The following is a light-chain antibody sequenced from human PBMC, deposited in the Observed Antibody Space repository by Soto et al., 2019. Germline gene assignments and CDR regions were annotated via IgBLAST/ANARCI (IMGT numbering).Light chain of an antibody. CDR3: HHYNNWPHT. J-gene: IGKJ4*01. Sequence: DIVMTQSPATLSVSPGERATLSCRASQSVASNLAWYQQRPGQAPRLLIYGASTRATGVPVRFSGSGSGTEFXLTISSLQSEDFAVYYCHHYNNWPHTFGGGTKVEIK. CDR1: QSVASN. CDR2: GAS. V-gene: IGKV3-15*01.